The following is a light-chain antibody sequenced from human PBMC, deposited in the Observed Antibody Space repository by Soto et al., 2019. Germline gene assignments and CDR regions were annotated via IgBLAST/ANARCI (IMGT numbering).Light chain of an antibody. V-gene: IGKV1-39*01. CDR3: QESYSRPPWM. CDR2: ATS. Sequence: DIQLTQSPSSLSASVGDRVTVTCRASQSISNHLNWYQQKPGKAPNLLIYATSNLHSGVPSRFSGSGSGTDFTLTISSLQLEDFVTYYCQESYSRPPWMFGQGTKVEIK. J-gene: IGKJ1*01. CDR1: QSISNH.